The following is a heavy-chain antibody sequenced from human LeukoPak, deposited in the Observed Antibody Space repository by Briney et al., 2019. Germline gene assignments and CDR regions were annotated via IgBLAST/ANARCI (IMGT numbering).Heavy chain of an antibody. CDR2: INHSGST. V-gene: IGHV4-34*01. CDR1: GGSFSGYY. Sequence: PSETLSLTCAVYGGSFSGYYWSWIRQPPGKGLEWIGEINHSGSTSYNPSLKSRVTISVDTSKNQFSLKLSSVTAADTAVYFCARLTQGDNVSWVSYWGHGTLVTVSS. D-gene: IGHD3-16*01. CDR3: ARLTQGDNVSWVSY. J-gene: IGHJ4*01.